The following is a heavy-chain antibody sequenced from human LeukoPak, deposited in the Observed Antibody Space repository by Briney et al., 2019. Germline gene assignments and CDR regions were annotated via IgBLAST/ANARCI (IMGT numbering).Heavy chain of an antibody. CDR3: ARGYDSSTRSPGDY. Sequence: GGSLRLSCAASGFTFSSYGMHWVRQAPGKGLEWVAVISYDGSNKYYADSVKGRFTISRDNSKNTLYLQMNSLRAEDTAVYYCARGYDSSTRSPGDYWGQGTLVTVSS. D-gene: IGHD3-22*01. J-gene: IGHJ4*02. CDR2: ISYDGSNK. CDR1: GFTFSSYG. V-gene: IGHV3-30*03.